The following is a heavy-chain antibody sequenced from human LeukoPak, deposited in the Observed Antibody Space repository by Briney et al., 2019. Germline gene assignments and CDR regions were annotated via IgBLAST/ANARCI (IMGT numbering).Heavy chain of an antibody. D-gene: IGHD6-19*01. V-gene: IGHV1-69*13. Sequence: SVKVSCKASGGTLSSYAISWVRQAPGQGLEWMGGIIPIFGTANYAQKFQGRVTITADESTSTAYMELSSLRSEDTAVYYCAGVQASSGWYLGYYYYYGMDVWGQGTTVTVSS. J-gene: IGHJ6*02. CDR3: AGVQASSGWYLGYYYYYGMDV. CDR2: IIPIFGTA. CDR1: GGTLSSYA.